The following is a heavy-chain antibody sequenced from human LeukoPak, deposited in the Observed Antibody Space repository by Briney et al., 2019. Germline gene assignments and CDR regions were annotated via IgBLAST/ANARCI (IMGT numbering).Heavy chain of an antibody. CDR1: GYTFSDFG. Sequence: GASVKVSCKASGYTFSDFGISWVRQAPGQGLEWVGWISAYNGNTNYAQKFQDRVTMTTDASTTTAYLELRSLRSDDTAVYYYARRQAPHERYNKNELFMYHYYHMDVWGKGTTVIVSS. D-gene: IGHD1-1*01. CDR2: ISAYNGNT. CDR3: ARRQAPHERYNKNELFMYHYYHMDV. V-gene: IGHV1-18*01. J-gene: IGHJ6*03.